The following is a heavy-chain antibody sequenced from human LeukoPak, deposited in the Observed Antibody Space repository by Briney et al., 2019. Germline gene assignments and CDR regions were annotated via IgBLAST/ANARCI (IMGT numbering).Heavy chain of an antibody. CDR3: AELGITMIGGD. Sequence: SETLSLTCAVYGGSLSGYYWSWIRQPPGKGLEWIGEINHSGSTNYNPSLKSRVTISVDTSKNQFSLKLSSVTAADTAVYYCAELGITMIGGDWGKGTTVTISS. V-gene: IGHV4-34*01. D-gene: IGHD3-10*02. J-gene: IGHJ6*04. CDR2: INHSGST. CDR1: GGSLSGYY.